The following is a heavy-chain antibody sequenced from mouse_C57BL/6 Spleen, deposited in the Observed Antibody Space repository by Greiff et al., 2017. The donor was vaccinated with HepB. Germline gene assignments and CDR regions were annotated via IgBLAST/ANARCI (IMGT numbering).Heavy chain of an antibody. J-gene: IGHJ2*01. CDR3: ARREEWCFDY. V-gene: IGHV5-6*01. Sequence: EVQLQESGGDLVKPGGSLKLSCAASGFTFSSYGMSWVRQTPDKRLEWVATISSGGSYTYYPDSVKGRFTISRDNAKNTLYLQMSSLKSEDTAMYYCARREEWCFDYWGQGTTLTVSS. D-gene: IGHD1-1*02. CDR1: GFTFSSYG. CDR2: ISSGGSYT.